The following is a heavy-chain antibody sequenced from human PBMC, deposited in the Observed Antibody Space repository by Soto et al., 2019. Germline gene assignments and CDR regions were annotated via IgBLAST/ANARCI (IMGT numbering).Heavy chain of an antibody. CDR2: ISGSGGST. CDR1: GFTFSSYA. J-gene: IGHJ5*02. D-gene: IGHD2-15*01. V-gene: IGHV3-23*01. Sequence: EVQLLESGGGLVQPGGSLRLSCAASGFTFSSYAMSWVRQAPGKGLEWVSAISGSGGSTYYADSVKGRFTISRDNSKNTLYLQMNSLRAEDTAVYYCAKDRVEWDIVVVVAATPGWFDPWGQGTLVTVSS. CDR3: AKDRVEWDIVVVVAATPGWFDP.